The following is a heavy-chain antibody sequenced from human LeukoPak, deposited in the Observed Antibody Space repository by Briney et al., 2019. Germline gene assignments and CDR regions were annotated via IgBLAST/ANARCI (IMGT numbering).Heavy chain of an antibody. Sequence: PGGSLRLSCAASGFTFSSYSMNRVRQAPGKGLEWVSSISSSSSYIYYADSVKGRFTISRDNAKNSLYLQMNSLRAEDTAVYYCARGGVVPAAIHMDVWGKGTTVTVSS. CDR2: ISSSSSYI. V-gene: IGHV3-21*01. D-gene: IGHD2-2*01. CDR1: GFTFSSYS. J-gene: IGHJ6*03. CDR3: ARGGVVPAAIHMDV.